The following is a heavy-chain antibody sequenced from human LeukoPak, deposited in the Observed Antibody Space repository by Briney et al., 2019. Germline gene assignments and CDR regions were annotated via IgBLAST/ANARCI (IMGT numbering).Heavy chain of an antibody. V-gene: IGHV3-30-3*01. J-gene: IGHJ3*02. CDR2: ISHDGSNK. Sequence: GGSLRLSCSASGFTFSRYAMHWVRQAPGKGLEWIAFISHDGSNKYYADSVKGRFTISRDNSKNTLYLQMNSLRAEDTAVYYCARDQFGTGDRRDAFDIWGQGTMVTVSS. D-gene: IGHD7-27*01. CDR1: GFTFSRYA. CDR3: ARDQFGTGDRRDAFDI.